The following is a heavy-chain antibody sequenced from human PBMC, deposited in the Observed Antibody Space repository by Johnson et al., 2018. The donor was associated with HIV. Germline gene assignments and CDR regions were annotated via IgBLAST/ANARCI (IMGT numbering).Heavy chain of an antibody. V-gene: IGHV3-30*02. CDR3: AKDWSVLEWLSLHAFDI. D-gene: IGHD3-3*01. CDR2: IRYDGSNK. CDR1: GFTFSSYG. J-gene: IGHJ3*02. Sequence: QLVESGGGVVPPGGSLRLSCAASGFTFSSYGMHWVRQAPGKGLEWVAFIRYDGSNKYYADSVKGRFTISRDNSKNTLYLQMNSLIAEDTAVYYCAKDWSVLEWLSLHAFDIWGQGTMVTVSS.